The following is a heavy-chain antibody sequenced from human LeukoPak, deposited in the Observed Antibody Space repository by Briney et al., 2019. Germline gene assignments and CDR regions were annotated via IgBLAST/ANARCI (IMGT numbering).Heavy chain of an antibody. CDR1: GFTFSSYS. Sequence: GGSLRLSCAASGFTFSSYSMNWVRQAPGKGLEWVSSISSSSSYIYYADSVKGRFTISRDNAKNSLYLQMNSLRAEDTAVYYCARGMVTFLGFDYWGQGTLVTVSS. CDR3: ARGMVTFLGFDY. J-gene: IGHJ4*02. D-gene: IGHD3-16*01. CDR2: ISSSSSYI. V-gene: IGHV3-21*01.